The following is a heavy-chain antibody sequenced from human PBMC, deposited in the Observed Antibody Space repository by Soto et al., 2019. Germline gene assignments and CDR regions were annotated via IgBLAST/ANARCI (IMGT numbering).Heavy chain of an antibody. D-gene: IGHD2-15*01. CDR3: ARGDCSGGSCYSVDI. CDR2: IYHSGST. V-gene: IGHV4-4*02. Sequence: SHTLSLTCAASGGSIISIDWMSWVRQPPGKGLEWIGEIYHSGSTNYNPSLKSRVTISVDKSKNQFSLKLSSVTAADTAVYYCARGDCSGGSCYSVDIWGQGTMVT. CDR1: GGSIISIDW. J-gene: IGHJ3*02.